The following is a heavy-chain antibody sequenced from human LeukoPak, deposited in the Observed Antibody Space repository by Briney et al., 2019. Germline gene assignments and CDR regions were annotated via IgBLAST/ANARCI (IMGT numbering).Heavy chain of an antibody. D-gene: IGHD3-10*01. CDR1: GSSFTSYW. V-gene: IGHV5-51*01. J-gene: IGHJ4*02. Sequence: PGESLKISCKGSGSSFTSYWVGWVRQMPGRGLEWMGIIYPGDSDTRYSPSFQGQVTISADKSISTAYLQWSSLTASDTAIYYCARAPTSPTFGSGSYFDYWGQGTLVTVSS. CDR3: ARAPTSPTFGSGSYFDY. CDR2: IYPGDSDT.